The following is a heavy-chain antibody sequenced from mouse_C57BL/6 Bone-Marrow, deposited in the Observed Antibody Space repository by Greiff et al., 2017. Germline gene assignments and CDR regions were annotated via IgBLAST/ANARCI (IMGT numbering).Heavy chain of an antibody. D-gene: IGHD1-1*01. CDR1: GFTFSSYG. CDR3: ARRGYYGSIFYWYFDV. J-gene: IGHJ1*03. Sequence: EVQVVESGGDLVKPGGSLKLSCAASGFTFSSYGMSWVRQTPDKRLEWVATISSGGSYTYYPDSVKGRFTISRDNAKNTRYLQMSSLKSEDTAMYYCARRGYYGSIFYWYFDVWGTGTTVTVSS. CDR2: ISSGGSYT. V-gene: IGHV5-6*01.